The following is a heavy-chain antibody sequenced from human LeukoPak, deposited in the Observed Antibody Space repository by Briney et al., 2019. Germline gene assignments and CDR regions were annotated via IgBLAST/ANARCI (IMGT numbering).Heavy chain of an antibody. D-gene: IGHD6-13*01. J-gene: IGHJ5*02. CDR1: GGSISSSSYY. CDR3: ARLEAAAGRSVPKYNWFDP. Sequence: PSETLSLTCTVSGGSISSSSYYWGWIRQPPGKGLEWIGSIYYSGSTYYNPSLKSRVTISVDTSKNQFSLKLSSVTAADTAVYYCARLEAAAGRSVPKYNWFDPWGQGTLVTVSS. CDR2: IYYSGST. V-gene: IGHV4-39*01.